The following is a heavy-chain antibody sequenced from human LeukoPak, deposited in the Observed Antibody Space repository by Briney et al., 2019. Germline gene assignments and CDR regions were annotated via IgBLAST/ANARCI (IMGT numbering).Heavy chain of an antibody. CDR2: IKSKTDGGTT. CDR1: GFTFSNAW. V-gene: IGHV3-15*01. CDR3: AKDPRTGTTFSATAAFDI. D-gene: IGHD1-7*01. Sequence: PGGSLRLSCAASGFTFSNAWMSWVRQAPGKGLEWVGRIKSKTDGGTTDYAAPVKGRFTISRDDSKNTLYLQMNSLRAEDTAVYYCAKDPRTGTTFSATAAFDIWGQGTMVTVSS. J-gene: IGHJ3*02.